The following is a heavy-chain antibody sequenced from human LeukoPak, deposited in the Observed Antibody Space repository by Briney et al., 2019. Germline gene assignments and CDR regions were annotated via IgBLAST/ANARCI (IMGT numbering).Heavy chain of an antibody. J-gene: IGHJ6*03. Sequence: ASVKVSCKASGYTFTGYHIYWVRQAPGQRLEWMGWINAGNGNTKYSQEFQDRVTITRDTSASTAYMELSSLRSEDMAVYYCARARYETRIWPKSRYDYYHYMDVWGKGTTVTISS. CDR2: INAGNGNT. D-gene: IGHD3-3*01. CDR1: GYTFTGYH. CDR3: ARARYETRIWPKSRYDYYHYMDV. V-gene: IGHV1-3*03.